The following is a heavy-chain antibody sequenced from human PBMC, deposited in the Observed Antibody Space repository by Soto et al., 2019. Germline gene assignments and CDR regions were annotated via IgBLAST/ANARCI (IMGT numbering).Heavy chain of an antibody. D-gene: IGHD3-10*02. V-gene: IGHV3-33*01. CDR1: GFTFSSYG. CDR2: IWYDGSNK. J-gene: IGHJ4*02. CDR3: ARDAMVGYYFDY. Sequence: GGSLRLSCAASGFTFSSYGMHWVRQAPGKGLEWVAVIWYDGSNKYYADSVKGRFTISRDNSKNTLYLQMNSLRAEDTAVYYCARDAMVGYYFDYWGQGTLVTVSS.